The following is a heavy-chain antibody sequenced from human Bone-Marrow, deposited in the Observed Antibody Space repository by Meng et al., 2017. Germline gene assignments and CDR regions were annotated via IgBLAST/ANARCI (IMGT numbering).Heavy chain of an antibody. Sequence: ASVKVSCKASGYTFTSYGISWVRQAPGQGLEWMGWISAYNGNTNYAQKLQGRVTMTTDTSTSTAYMELRSLRSDDTAVYYCARDPSSESEWELPFDYWGRGTLVTVSS. CDR3: ARDPSSESEWELPFDY. V-gene: IGHV1-18*01. D-gene: IGHD1-26*01. J-gene: IGHJ4*02. CDR2: ISAYNGNT. CDR1: GYTFTSYG.